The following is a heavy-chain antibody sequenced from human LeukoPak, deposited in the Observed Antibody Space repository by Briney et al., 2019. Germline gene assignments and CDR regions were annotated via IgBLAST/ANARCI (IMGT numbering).Heavy chain of an antibody. J-gene: IGHJ6*03. CDR2: ISAYNGNT. D-gene: IGHD3-10*01. Sequence: ASVKVSCKASGYTLTSYGISWVRQAPGQGLEWMGWISAYNGNTNYAQKLQGRVTMTTDTSTSTAYMELRSLRSDDTAVYYCARDYKLLWFGELSSYYYYYMDVWGKGTTVTISS. CDR3: ARDYKLLWFGELSSYYYYYMDV. CDR1: GYTLTSYG. V-gene: IGHV1-18*01.